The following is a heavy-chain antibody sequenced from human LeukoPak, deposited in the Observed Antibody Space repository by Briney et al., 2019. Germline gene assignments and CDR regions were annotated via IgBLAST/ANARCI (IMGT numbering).Heavy chain of an antibody. CDR1: GFTFSNAW. Sequence: GGSLRLSCAASGFTFSNAWMSWVRQAPGKGLEWVGRIKSKTDGGTTDYAAPVKGRFTISRDDSKNTLYLQMNSLKTEDTAVYYCTTGPLMVYAILGGGIFGLDYWGQGTLVTVSS. J-gene: IGHJ4*02. CDR3: TTGPLMVYAILGGGIFGLDY. D-gene: IGHD2-8*01. V-gene: IGHV3-15*01. CDR2: IKSKTDGGTT.